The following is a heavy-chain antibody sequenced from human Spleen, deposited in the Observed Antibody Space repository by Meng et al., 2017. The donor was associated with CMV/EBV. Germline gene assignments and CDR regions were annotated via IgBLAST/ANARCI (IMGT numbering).Heavy chain of an antibody. V-gene: IGHV3-9*01. Sequence: GGSLRLSCAASEFIFDDDAMHWVRQAPGKGLEWISGITWNSGSLGYAASVRGRFTVSRDNAKNSLYLQMNNLRPEDTALYFCAKDVLAHYDYAMDVWGQGTTVTVSS. CDR3: AKDVLAHYDYAMDV. J-gene: IGHJ6*02. CDR2: ITWNSGSL. D-gene: IGHD3-3*02. CDR1: EFIFDDDA.